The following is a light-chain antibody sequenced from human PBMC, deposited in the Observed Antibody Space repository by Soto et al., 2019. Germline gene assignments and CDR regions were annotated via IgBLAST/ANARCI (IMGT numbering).Light chain of an antibody. CDR1: QSISTY. Sequence: EIVLTQSPATLSLSPGERATLSCRASQSISTYLGWYQQKPGQAPRLLIYDASNRATGIPARFSGSGSGTDFTLTISSLEPEDFAFYYCQQRNSWPLTFGGGTKVEIK. CDR3: QQRNSWPLT. CDR2: DAS. V-gene: IGKV3-11*01. J-gene: IGKJ4*01.